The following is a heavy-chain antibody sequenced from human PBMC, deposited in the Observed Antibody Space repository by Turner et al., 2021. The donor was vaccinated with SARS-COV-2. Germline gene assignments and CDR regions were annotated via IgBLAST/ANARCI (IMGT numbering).Heavy chain of an antibody. CDR1: GGSFRGYY. CDR2: INHSGST. D-gene: IGHD1-26*01. V-gene: IGHV4-34*01. Sequence: QVQLQQWGAGLLKPSETLSLSCAVHGGSFRGYYWSWIRQPPGKGLDWIGEINHSGSTNYNPSLKSRISISIDTAKNQFSLNLNSVTAAYTAVYYCARAGREGFDPWGQGTLVTVSS. CDR3: ARAGREGFDP. J-gene: IGHJ5*02.